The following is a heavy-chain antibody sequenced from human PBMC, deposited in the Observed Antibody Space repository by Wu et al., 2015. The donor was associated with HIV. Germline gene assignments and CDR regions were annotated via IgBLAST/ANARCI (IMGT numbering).Heavy chain of an antibody. V-gene: IGHV1-69-2*01. Sequence: GLEWMGLVDPEDGETIYAEKFQGRVTITADTSTDTAYMELSSLRSEDTAVYYCATGSDAFDIWGQGTMVTVSS. CDR3: ATGSDAFDI. J-gene: IGHJ3*02. CDR2: VDPEDGET.